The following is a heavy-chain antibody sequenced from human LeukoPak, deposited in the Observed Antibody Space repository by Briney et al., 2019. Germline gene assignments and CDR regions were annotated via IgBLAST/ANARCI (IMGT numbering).Heavy chain of an antibody. J-gene: IGHJ3*02. V-gene: IGHV3-30*04. Sequence: GRSLRLSCAASGFTFSSYAMHWVRQAPGKGLEWVAVISYDGSNKYYADSVKGRFTISRDNSKNTLYLQMNSLRAEDTAVYYCARVAYDAFDIWGRGTMVTVSS. CDR2: ISYDGSNK. CDR1: GFTFSSYA. CDR3: ARVAYDAFDI.